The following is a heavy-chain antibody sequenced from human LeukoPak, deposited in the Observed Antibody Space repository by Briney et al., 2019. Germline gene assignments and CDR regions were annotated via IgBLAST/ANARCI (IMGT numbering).Heavy chain of an antibody. V-gene: IGHV3-73*01. Sequence: GGSLRLSCAASGFAFSGSAIHWVRQASGKGLEWVGRIRSKANNYAAAYAASAEGRFTISRDDSKSTAFLQMNALKTEDSAVYYCTASLKTYCSGGKCHSDYYYYGMDVWGQGTTVTVSS. CDR1: GFAFSGSA. CDR3: TASLKTYCSGGKCHSDYYYYGMDV. CDR2: IRSKANNYAA. D-gene: IGHD2-15*01. J-gene: IGHJ6*01.